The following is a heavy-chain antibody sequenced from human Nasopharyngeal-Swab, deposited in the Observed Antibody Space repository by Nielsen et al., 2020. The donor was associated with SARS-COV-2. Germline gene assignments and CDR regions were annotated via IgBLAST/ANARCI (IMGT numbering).Heavy chain of an antibody. CDR2: ISSSDSTT. D-gene: IGHD6-19*01. J-gene: IGHJ4*02. Sequence: WIRQPPGKGLEWVSYISSSDSTTYYADSVKGRCTISRDNAKNSLYLQMNSLRVEDTGVYYCARADSSGWFFSDWGRGTLVTVSS. CDR3: ARADSSGWFFSD. V-gene: IGHV3-48*03.